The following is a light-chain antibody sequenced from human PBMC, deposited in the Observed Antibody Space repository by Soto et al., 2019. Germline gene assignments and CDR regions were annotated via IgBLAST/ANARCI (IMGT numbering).Light chain of an antibody. Sequence: ETVLTQSPATLSLSPGETATLSCRASEYVDIYLAWYQQKPGQAPRLLIYHASHRATGIPARFSGSGSGTDFTLTIGSLEPEDSAVYYCQQRRNWPPLTFGGGTRVEIK. CDR3: QQRRNWPPLT. V-gene: IGKV3-11*01. J-gene: IGKJ4*01. CDR2: HAS. CDR1: EYVDIY.